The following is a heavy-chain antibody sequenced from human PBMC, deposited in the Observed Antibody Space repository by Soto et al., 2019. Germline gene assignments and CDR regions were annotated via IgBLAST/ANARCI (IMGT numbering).Heavy chain of an antibody. J-gene: IGHJ4*02. CDR3: ARGAYYYESSGVSD. D-gene: IGHD3-22*01. V-gene: IGHV3-48*01. CDR2: ISSSSSTI. CDR1: GFTFSSYS. Sequence: EVQLVESGGGLVQPGGSLRLSCAASGFTFSSYSMNWVRQAPGKGLEWVSYISSSSSTIYYADSVKGRFTISRDNAKNSLYLQMKSLRAEDTAVYYCARGAYYYESSGVSDWGQGTLVTVSS.